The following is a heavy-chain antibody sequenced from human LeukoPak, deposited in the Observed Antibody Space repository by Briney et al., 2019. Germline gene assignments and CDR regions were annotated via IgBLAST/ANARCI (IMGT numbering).Heavy chain of an antibody. V-gene: IGHV4-59*08. CDR3: ARLVEYSSSSAYNWFDP. Sequence: SETLSLTCTVSGGSISSYYWSWIRQSPGKGLEWIGYIYYSGSTSYNPSLKSGVTISVDTSKNQFSLKLSSVTAADTAVYYCARLVEYSSSSAYNWFDPWGQGTLVTVSS. J-gene: IGHJ5*02. CDR1: GGSISSYY. CDR2: IYYSGST. D-gene: IGHD6-6*01.